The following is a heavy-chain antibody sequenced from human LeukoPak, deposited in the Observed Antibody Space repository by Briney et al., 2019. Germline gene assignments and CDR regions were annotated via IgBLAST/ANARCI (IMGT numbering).Heavy chain of an antibody. J-gene: IGHJ6*02. CDR3: AKSDSGWTYYYYGMDV. D-gene: IGHD6-19*01. CDR2: ISGSGGST. V-gene: IGHV3-23*01. Sequence: PGGSLRLSCAASGFTFSSYAMSWVRQAPGKGLEWVSAISGSGGSTYYADSVKGRFTISRGNSKNTLYLQMSSLRAEDTAVYYCAKSDSGWTYYYYGMDVWGQGTTVTVSS. CDR1: GFTFSSYA.